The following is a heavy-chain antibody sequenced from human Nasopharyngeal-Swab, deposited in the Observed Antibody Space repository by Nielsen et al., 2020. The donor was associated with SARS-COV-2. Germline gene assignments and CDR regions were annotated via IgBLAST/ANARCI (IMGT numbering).Heavy chain of an antibody. V-gene: IGHV1-2*04. CDR2: MNPNSGGT. J-gene: IGHJ4*02. D-gene: IGHD3-22*01. CDR3: ARGEDSSGYNFDY. Sequence: ASVKVSCKASGYTFTSYDINWVRQATGQGLEWMGWMNPNSGGTNYAQKFQGWVTMTRDTSISTAYMELSRLRSDDTAVYYCARGEDSSGYNFDYWGQGTLVTVSS. CDR1: GYTFTSYD.